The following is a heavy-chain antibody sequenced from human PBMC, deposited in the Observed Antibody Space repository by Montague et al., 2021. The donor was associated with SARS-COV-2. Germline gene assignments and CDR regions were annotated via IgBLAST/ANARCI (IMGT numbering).Heavy chain of an antibody. Sequence: SETLSLTCTVSGGSISSSSYYWGWIRQPPGKGLEWIGSIYYSGSTYYNPSLKSRVTISVDTSKNQFSLKLSSVTAADTAVYYCARRKAPYCSSTSCYSASWFDPWGQGTLVTVSS. CDR1: GGSISSSSYY. CDR3: ARRKAPYCSSTSCYSASWFDP. J-gene: IGHJ5*02. CDR2: IYYSGST. D-gene: IGHD2-2*01. V-gene: IGHV4-39*01.